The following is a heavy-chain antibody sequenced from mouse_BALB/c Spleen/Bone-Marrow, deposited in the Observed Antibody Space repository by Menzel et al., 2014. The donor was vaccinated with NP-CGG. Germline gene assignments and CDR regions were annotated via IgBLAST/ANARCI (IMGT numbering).Heavy chain of an antibody. CDR2: IWAGGST. J-gene: IGHJ4*01. Sequence: QVQPQQSGPGLVAPSQSLSIPCTVSGFSLTNYGVYWVRQPPGKGLEWLGVIWAGGSTNYNSALMSRLSISKDNSKSQVFLKMNNLQTDDTAMYYCARPTPRYYAMDYWGQGTSVTVSS. CDR3: ARPTPRYYAMDY. V-gene: IGHV2-9*02. CDR1: GFSLTNYG. D-gene: IGHD6-1*01.